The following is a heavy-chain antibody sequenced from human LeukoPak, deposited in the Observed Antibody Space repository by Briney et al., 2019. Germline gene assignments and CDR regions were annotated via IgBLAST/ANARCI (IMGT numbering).Heavy chain of an antibody. CDR2: IIPIFGTA. CDR1: GGTFSSYA. Sequence: SVKVFCKASGGTFSSYAISWVRQAPGQGLEWMGGIIPIFGTANYAQKFQGRVTITTDESTSTAYMELSSLRSEDTDVYYCARSGYSYSFPRSFPLNFDYWGQGTLVTVSS. D-gene: IGHD5-18*01. CDR3: ARSGYSYSFPRSFPLNFDY. V-gene: IGHV1-69*05. J-gene: IGHJ4*02.